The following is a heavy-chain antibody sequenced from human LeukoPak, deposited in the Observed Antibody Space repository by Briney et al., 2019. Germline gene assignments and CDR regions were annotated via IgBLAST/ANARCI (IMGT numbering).Heavy chain of an antibody. CDR2: MNPNSGNT. J-gene: IGHJ6*02. CDR1: GYTFTSYD. D-gene: IGHD1-26*01. V-gene: IGHV1-8*01. Sequence: ASVKVSCKASGYTFTSYDINWVRQATGQGLEWMGWMNPNSGNTGYAQEFQGRVTMTRNTSISTAYKELSSLRSEDTAVYYCARGQWELLGDYYGMDVWGQGTTVTVSS. CDR3: ARGQWELLGDYYGMDV.